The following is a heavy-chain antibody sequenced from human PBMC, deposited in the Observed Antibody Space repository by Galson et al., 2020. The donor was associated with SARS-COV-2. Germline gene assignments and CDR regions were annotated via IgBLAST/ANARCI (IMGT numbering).Heavy chain of an antibody. J-gene: IGHJ4*02. CDR2: IRSKANSNAT. V-gene: IGHV3-73*01. CDR1: GFIFSDSA. CDR3: PTRLAVDETGGGFDY. Sequence: GESLKISCATSGFIFSDSAMHWVRQASGKGLEWIGRIRSKANSNATSYPASVKGRFIISRDDSINTAFLQMNSLQTEDTAVYYCPTRLAVDETGGGFDYWGQGARVTVSP. D-gene: IGHD6-19*01.